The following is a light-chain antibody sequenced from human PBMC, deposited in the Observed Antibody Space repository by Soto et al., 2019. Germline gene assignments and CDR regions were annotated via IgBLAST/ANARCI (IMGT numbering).Light chain of an antibody. CDR1: SSNIGAGYD. V-gene: IGLV1-40*01. CDR2: GNS. J-gene: IGLJ3*02. Sequence: QSALTQPPSVSGAPGQRVTISCTGSSSNIGAGYDVHWYQHLPGTAPKLLIYGNSNRPSGVPYRFSGSKSGTSASLAITGLQDEDEADYYCQSYDSSLSGWVFGGGTKLTVL. CDR3: QSYDSSLSGWV.